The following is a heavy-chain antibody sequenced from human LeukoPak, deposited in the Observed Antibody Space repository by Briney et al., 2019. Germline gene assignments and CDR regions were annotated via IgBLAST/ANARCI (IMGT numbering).Heavy chain of an antibody. CDR3: AKRIPQIAAPNSPLDY. D-gene: IGHD2-15*01. Sequence: GGSLRLSCAASGFTFGSYSMNWVRQAPGKGLEWVSSISSSSSYIYYADSVKGRFTFSRDNAKNSLYLQMNSLRAEDTAVYYCAKRIPQIAAPNSPLDYWGQGTLVTVSS. V-gene: IGHV3-21*01. CDR1: GFTFGSYS. CDR2: ISSSSSYI. J-gene: IGHJ4*02.